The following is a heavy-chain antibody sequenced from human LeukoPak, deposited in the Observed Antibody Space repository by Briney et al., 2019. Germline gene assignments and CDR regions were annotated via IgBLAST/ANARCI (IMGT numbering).Heavy chain of an antibody. CDR2: IYYSGST. J-gene: IGHJ3*02. V-gene: IGHV4-61*01. CDR3: ARARGLYDSSGYPLDAFDI. D-gene: IGHD3-22*01. CDR1: GGSISSSSYY. Sequence: SETLSLTCTVSGGSISSSSYYWSWIRQPPGKGLEWIGYIYYSGSTNYNPSLNSRVTISVDTSKNQFSLKLSSVTAADTAVYYCARARGLYDSSGYPLDAFDIWGQGTMVTVSS.